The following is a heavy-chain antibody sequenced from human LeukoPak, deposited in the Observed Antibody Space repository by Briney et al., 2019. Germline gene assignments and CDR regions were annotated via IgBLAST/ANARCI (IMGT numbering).Heavy chain of an antibody. CDR1: GFTFSSYA. Sequence: VGSLRLSCAASGFTFSSYAMSWVRQAPGKGMEWVSAISGSGGSTYYADSVRGGLTISTANSKTTLSLQMNSLRAEDTAVYYCAKGRMVRGVMRGGVMDNSGQGTLVTVSS. CDR3: AKGRMVRGVMRGGVMDN. CDR2: ISGSGGST. V-gene: IGHV3-23*01. D-gene: IGHD3-10*01. J-gene: IGHJ4*02.